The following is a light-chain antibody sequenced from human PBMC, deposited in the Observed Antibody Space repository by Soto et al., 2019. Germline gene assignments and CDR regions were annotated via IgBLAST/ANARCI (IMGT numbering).Light chain of an antibody. J-gene: IGLJ1*01. V-gene: IGLV1-40*01. CDR2: GNT. Sequence: QSVLTQPPSVSGASGQRVTISYTGSSSNIGAGYEVHWFQQLPGTAPKLLIYGNTNRPSGVPDRFSGSKSDTSASLAITGLQPEDEADYYCQSYDSSLSVLYVFGTGTKVTVL. CDR3: QSYDSSLSVLYV. CDR1: SSNIGAGYE.